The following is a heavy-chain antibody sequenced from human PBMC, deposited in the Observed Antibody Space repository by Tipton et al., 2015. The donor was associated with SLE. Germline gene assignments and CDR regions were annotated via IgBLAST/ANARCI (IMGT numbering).Heavy chain of an antibody. D-gene: IGHD3-9*01. Sequence: TLSLTCTVSGGSISSHYLSWLRQPPGKGLAWIGYIYYSGSTHYNPSLKSRVTISVDTSKNQFSLKLSSVTAADTAVYYCARAILTGYYFFDYWGQGTLVTVSS. V-gene: IGHV4-59*11. CDR1: GGSISSHY. J-gene: IGHJ4*02. CDR3: ARAILTGYYFFDY. CDR2: IYYSGST.